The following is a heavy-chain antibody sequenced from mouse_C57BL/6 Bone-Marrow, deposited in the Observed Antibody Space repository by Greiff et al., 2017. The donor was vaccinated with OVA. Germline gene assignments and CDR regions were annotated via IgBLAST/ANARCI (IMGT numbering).Heavy chain of an antibody. Sequence: QQSGAELVRPGTSVKLSCKASGYTFTNYWMHWVKQRPGQGLEWIGVIAPSDSYINYNQKFKGRATLTVDTSSSTAYMHLSSLTSEDSAVYYCAHYGSRLYLHYWGQGTSLTVSS. CDR2: IAPSDSYI. V-gene: IGHV1-59*01. D-gene: IGHD1-1*01. J-gene: IGHJ2*02. CDR3: AHYGSRLYLHY. CDR1: GYTFTNYW.